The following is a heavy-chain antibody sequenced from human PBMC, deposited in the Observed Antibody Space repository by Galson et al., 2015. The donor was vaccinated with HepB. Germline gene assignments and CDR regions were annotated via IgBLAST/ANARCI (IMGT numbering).Heavy chain of an antibody. V-gene: IGHV3-15*01. J-gene: IGHJ6*02. Sequence: SLRLSCAASGFTFSNAWMSWVRQAPGKGLEWVGRIKSKTDGGTTDYAAPVKGRFTISRDDSKNTLYLQMNSLKTEDTAVYYCTTRGPGGDYVEFYYYYYGMDVWGQGTTVTVSS. D-gene: IGHD4-17*01. CDR1: GFTFSNAW. CDR2: IKSKTDGGTT. CDR3: TTRGPGGDYVEFYYYYYGMDV.